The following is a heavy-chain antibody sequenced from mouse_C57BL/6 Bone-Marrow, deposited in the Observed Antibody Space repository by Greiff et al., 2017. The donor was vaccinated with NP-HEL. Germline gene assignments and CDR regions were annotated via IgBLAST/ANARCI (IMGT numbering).Heavy chain of an antibody. CDR1: GFTFSDYY. J-gene: IGHJ1*03. CDR2: INYDGSST. CDR3: ARAPLYGSSFYWYFDV. Sequence: EVKLMESEGGLVQPGSSMKLSCTASGFTFSDYYMAWVRQVPEKGLEWVANINYDGSSTYYLDSLKSRFIISRDNAKNILYLQMSSLKSEDTATYYCARAPLYGSSFYWYFDVWGTGTTVTVSS. V-gene: IGHV5-16*01. D-gene: IGHD1-1*01.